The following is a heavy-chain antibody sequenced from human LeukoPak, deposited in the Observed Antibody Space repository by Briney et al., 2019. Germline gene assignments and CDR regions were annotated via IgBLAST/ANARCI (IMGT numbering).Heavy chain of an antibody. D-gene: IGHD1-26*01. V-gene: IGHV3-23*01. CDR3: AKKWGVGTTTLDYFDY. J-gene: IGHJ4*02. CDR2: VNSGDDNT. Sequence: GGSLRLSCAASGFTFSTYAMSWVRQAPGKGVEGVSGVNSGDDNTFYADSVRGRFTISRDNSKNTLYLQMNSLTDEDTAVYYCAKKWGVGTTTLDYFDYWGQGTLVTVSS. CDR1: GFTFSTYA.